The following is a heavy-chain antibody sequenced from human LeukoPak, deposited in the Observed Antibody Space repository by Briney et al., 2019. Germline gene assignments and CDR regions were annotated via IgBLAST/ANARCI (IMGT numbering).Heavy chain of an antibody. Sequence: GGSLRLSCVASGFTFSTYGMSWVRQAPGKGLEWVSAISGSGGSTYYAHSVKGRFTIPRDNSKNTLYLQMNSLRAEDTAVYYCAKDGGEYYDILTGYYPRLYYMDVWGKGTTVTISS. CDR2: ISGSGGST. J-gene: IGHJ6*03. V-gene: IGHV3-23*01. CDR3: AKDGGEYYDILTGYYPRLYYMDV. CDR1: GFTFSTYG. D-gene: IGHD3-9*01.